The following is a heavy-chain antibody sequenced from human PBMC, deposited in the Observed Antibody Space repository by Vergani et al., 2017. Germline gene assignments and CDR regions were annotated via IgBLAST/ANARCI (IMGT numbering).Heavy chain of an antibody. CDR2: IWYDGSNK. CDR3: ARVVAYCSSTSCQPPDY. J-gene: IGHJ4*02. CDR1: GFTFSSYA. Sequence: QVQLVESGGGVVQPGRSLRLSCAASGFTFSSYAMHWVRQAPGKGLEWVAVIWYDGSNKYYADSVKGRFTISRDNSKNTLYLQMNSLRAEDTAVYYCARVVAYCSSTSCQPPDYWGQGTLVTVSS. V-gene: IGHV3-30*07. D-gene: IGHD2-2*01.